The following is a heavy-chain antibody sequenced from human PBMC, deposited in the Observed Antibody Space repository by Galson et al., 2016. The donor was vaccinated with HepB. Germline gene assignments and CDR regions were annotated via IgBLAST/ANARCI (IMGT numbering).Heavy chain of an antibody. CDR3: ARGGDPGTLITVFGVVIPSSYYIDV. J-gene: IGHJ6*03. Sequence: SLRLSCAASGFTFSSFAMTWVRQAPGNGLEWVSTILRSGSSTYNADSVKGRFTISRDNSRSTLSLQMNSLRAEDTAVYYCARGGDPGTLITVFGVVIPSSYYIDVWGKGTTVTVSS. CDR2: ILRSGSST. V-gene: IGHV3-23*01. CDR1: GFTFSSFA. D-gene: IGHD3-3*01.